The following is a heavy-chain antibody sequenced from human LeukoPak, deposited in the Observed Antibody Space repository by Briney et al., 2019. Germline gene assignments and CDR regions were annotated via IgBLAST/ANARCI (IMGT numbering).Heavy chain of an antibody. J-gene: IGHJ2*01. CDR3: ARTPFYYGSGSYKSRKYWYFDL. V-gene: IGHV1-18*01. D-gene: IGHD3-10*01. CDR1: GYTFTSYG. CDR2: FSAYNGNT. Sequence: ASVKVSCKASGYTFTSYGISWVRQAPGQGREWMGWFSAYNGNTNYAQKLQGRVTMTTDTSTSTAYMELRSLRSDDTAVYYCARTPFYYGSGSYKSRKYWYFDLWGRGTLVTVSS.